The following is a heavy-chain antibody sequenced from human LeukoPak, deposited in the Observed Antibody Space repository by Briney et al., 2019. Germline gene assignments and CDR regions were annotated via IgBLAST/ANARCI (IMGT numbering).Heavy chain of an antibody. D-gene: IGHD2-21*02. CDR2: INPRDGGT. V-gene: IGHV1-46*01. J-gene: IGHJ6*02. CDR3: ARGWNCVGDCYFYYYVMDV. Sequence: EASVKVSCKASGYILTNYYMHWVRQAPGRGLEGMGIINPRDGGTSYAQNFQDRVTMTRDTSTSTVYMELSSLRSDYTAVYYCARGWNCVGDCYFYYYVMDVWGQGTTVTVSS. CDR1: GYILTNYY.